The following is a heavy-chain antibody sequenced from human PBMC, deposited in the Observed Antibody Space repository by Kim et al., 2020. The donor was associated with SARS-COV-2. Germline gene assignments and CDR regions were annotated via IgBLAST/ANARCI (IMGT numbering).Heavy chain of an antibody. Sequence: GGSLRLSCAASGFTFSNAWMSWVRQAPGKGLEWVGRIKSKTDGGTTDYAAPVKGRFTISRDDSKNTLYLQMNSLKTEDTAVYYCTTDPPFLSRGYYYGMDVWGQGTTVTVSS. CDR2: IKSKTDGGTT. CDR1: GFTFSNAW. CDR3: TTDPPFLSRGYYYGMDV. V-gene: IGHV3-15*01. J-gene: IGHJ6*02. D-gene: IGHD3-3*01.